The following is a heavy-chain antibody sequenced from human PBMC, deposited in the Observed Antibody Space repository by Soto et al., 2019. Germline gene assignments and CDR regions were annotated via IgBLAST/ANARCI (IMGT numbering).Heavy chain of an antibody. CDR2: ISPIFGTT. CDR3: ATNWGGGLKSDGYNWLDP. Sequence: QVRLVQSGAEVKKPGSSVKISCQASGGTFSAYTLSWVRQVPGQGLEWLGGISPIFGTTKYAPKFQARVTITADESAGTAYMELSSLRSDDTAVYYCATNWGGGLKSDGYNWLDPWGQGTSVTVSS. J-gene: IGHJ5*02. V-gene: IGHV1-69*01. D-gene: IGHD7-27*01. CDR1: GGTFSAYT.